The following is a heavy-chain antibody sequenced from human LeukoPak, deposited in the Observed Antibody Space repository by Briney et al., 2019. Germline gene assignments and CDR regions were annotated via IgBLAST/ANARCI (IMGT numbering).Heavy chain of an antibody. V-gene: IGHV1-2*02. CDR1: GFTFTGYY. D-gene: IGHD3-10*01. CDR3: ARYSSGSYYTLAY. CDR2: INPNSGDT. J-gene: IGHJ4*02. Sequence: ASVKVSCKASGFTFTGYYMHWVQQAPGQGLEWMGWINPNSGDTKYAQKFQGRVTMTRDTSISTAYMELTRLRSDDTAVYYCARYSSGSYYTLAYWGQGSLVTVSS.